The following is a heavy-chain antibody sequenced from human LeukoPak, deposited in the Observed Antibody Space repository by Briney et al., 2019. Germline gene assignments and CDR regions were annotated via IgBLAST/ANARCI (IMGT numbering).Heavy chain of an antibody. V-gene: IGHV1-18*01. CDR2: ISAYNGNT. CDR3: ARAIVSITIFGVVTGFDP. D-gene: IGHD3-3*01. CDR1: GYTFTSYG. J-gene: IGHJ5*02. Sequence: ASVKVSCKASGYTFTSYGISWVRQAPGQGLEWMGWISAYNGNTNYAQKLQGRVTMTTDTSTSTAYMELSSLRSEDTAVYYCARAIVSITIFGVVTGFDPWGQGTLVTVSS.